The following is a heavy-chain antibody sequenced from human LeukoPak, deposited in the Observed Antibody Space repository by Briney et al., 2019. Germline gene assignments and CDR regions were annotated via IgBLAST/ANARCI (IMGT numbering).Heavy chain of an antibody. Sequence: GGSLRLSCPVSGITFSGYWVHWVRQAPGKGLVWVSRIRSDWTTTTYADFVKGRFTISKGPRTAKNSLYLQMNSLRAEDTAVYYCARSTVGYFDYWGQGTLVTVSS. J-gene: IGHJ4*02. CDR3: ARSTVGYFDY. V-gene: IGHV3-74*01. CDR1: GITFSGYW. D-gene: IGHD4-23*01. CDR2: IRSDWTTT.